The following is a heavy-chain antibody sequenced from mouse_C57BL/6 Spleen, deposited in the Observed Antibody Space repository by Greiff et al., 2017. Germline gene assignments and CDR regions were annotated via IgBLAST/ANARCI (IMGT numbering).Heavy chain of an antibody. CDR1: GYSFTGYY. Sequence: VQLKQSGPELVKPGASVKISCKASGYSFTGYYMNWVKQSPEKSLEWIGEINPSTGGTTYNQKFKAKATLTVDKSSSTAYMQLKSLTSEDSAVYYCAREFYYGSSPFAYWGQGTLVTVSA. V-gene: IGHV1-42*01. D-gene: IGHD1-1*01. CDR2: INPSTGGT. J-gene: IGHJ3*01. CDR3: AREFYYGSSPFAY.